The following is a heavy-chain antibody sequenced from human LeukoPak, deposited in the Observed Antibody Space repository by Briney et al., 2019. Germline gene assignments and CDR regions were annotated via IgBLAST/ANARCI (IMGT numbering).Heavy chain of an antibody. J-gene: IGHJ4*02. CDR2: ISGSGGST. Sequence: PGASLRLSCAASGFTLSNYAMSWVRQAPGKELEWVSSISGSGGSTYEAENVKGRFTISRDNSKNTLYLQMNSLRDEDTATYHCAAGYSSGWYVRYFDYWGQGTLVTVSS. CDR1: GFTLSNYA. CDR3: AAGYSSGWYVRYFDY. V-gene: IGHV3-23*01. D-gene: IGHD6-19*01.